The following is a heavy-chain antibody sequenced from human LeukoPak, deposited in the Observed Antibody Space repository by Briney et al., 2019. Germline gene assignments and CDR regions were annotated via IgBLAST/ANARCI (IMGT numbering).Heavy chain of an antibody. V-gene: IGHV4-4*07. Sequence: SETLSLTCTVSGGSISGYYWSWIRQPAGKGLEWIGRIYASGSTNYNPSLKSRVTMSIDTSKNQFSLRLSSVPAADTAFYYCARDTKFSPWGQGTLVTVSS. CDR1: GGSISGYY. CDR3: ARDTKFSP. J-gene: IGHJ5*02. D-gene: IGHD3-3*01. CDR2: IYASGST.